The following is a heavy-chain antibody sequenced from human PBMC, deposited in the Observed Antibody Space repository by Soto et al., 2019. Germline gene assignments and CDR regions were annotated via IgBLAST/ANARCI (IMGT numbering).Heavy chain of an antibody. CDR1: GGTFSSYA. J-gene: IGHJ6*02. D-gene: IGHD1-26*01. Sequence: ASVKVSCKASGGTFSSYAISWVRQAPGQGLEWMGGIIPIFGTANYAQKFQGRVTITADESTSTAYMELSSLRSEDTAVYYCARGLSGSNYYYYGMDVWGQGTTVTVSS. CDR2: IIPIFGTA. V-gene: IGHV1-69*13. CDR3: ARGLSGSNYYYYGMDV.